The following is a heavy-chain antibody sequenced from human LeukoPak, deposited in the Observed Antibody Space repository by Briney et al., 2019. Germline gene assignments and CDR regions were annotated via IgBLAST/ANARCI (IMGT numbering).Heavy chain of an antibody. V-gene: IGHV4-39*07. J-gene: IGHJ5*02. CDR2: IYYSGST. D-gene: IGHD6-6*01. Sequence: SETLSLTCTVSGGSISSSSYYWGWLRQPPGKGLEWIGSIYYSGSTYYNPSLNSRVTISVNTSKNQFSLKLSSVTAADTAVYYFANTLYSSSAHWFDPWGQGTLVTVSS. CDR1: GGSISSSSYY. CDR3: ANTLYSSSAHWFDP.